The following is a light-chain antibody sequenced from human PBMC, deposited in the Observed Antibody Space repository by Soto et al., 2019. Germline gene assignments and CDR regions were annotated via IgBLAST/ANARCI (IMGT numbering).Light chain of an antibody. V-gene: IGKV3-15*01. Sequence: EIVFTQSACALSLSTGERATLSCRASQSVSSSYLAWYQQKPGQAPRLLIYGASTRATGIPARFSGTGSGTEFTLTISSLQSEDFAVYYCQQYNYWPTFGQGTKVDIK. CDR2: GAS. CDR1: QSVSSSY. CDR3: QQYNYWPT. J-gene: IGKJ1*01.